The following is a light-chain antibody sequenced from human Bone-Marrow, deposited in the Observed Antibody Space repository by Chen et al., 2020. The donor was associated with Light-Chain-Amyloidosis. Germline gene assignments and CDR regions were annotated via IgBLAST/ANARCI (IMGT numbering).Light chain of an antibody. CDR3: QSADSSGTYEVI. V-gene: IGLV3-25*03. CDR2: RDT. CDR1: DLPTKY. Sequence: SYALTQPPSVPVSPAQTARITCSGDDLPTKYAYWYQQKPGQAPVLVIHRDTERPSGISERFSGSSSGTTATLTISGVQAEDEADYHCQSADSSGTYEVIFGGGTKLTVL. J-gene: IGLJ2*01.